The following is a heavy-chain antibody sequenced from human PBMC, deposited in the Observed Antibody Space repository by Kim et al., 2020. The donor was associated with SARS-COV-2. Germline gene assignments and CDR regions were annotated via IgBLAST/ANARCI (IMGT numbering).Heavy chain of an antibody. V-gene: IGHV3-23*03. Sequence: GGSLRLSCAASGSTFSSYAMSWVRQSPGKGLEWVSVIYSGGSSTYYADSVKGRFTIHRDNSKNTLDLQRNSLRAEDTAVHYCAKDRVLYYYGSGGAADY. CDR2: IYSGGSST. J-gene: IGHJ4*01. D-gene: IGHD3-10*01. CDR1: GSTFSSYA. CDR3: AKDRVLYYYGSGGAADY.